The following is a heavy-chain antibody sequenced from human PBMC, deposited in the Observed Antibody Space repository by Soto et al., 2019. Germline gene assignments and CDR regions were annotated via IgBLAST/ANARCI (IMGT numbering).Heavy chain of an antibody. CDR3: ATPSIVAGYYDSSGYFSY. Sequence: QVQLVESGGGVVQPGRSLRLSCAASGFTFSSYGMPWVRQAPGKGLEWVAVIWYDGSNKYYADSVKGRFTISRDNSKNTLCLQMNSLRAEDPAVYYCATPSIVAGYYDSSGYFSYWGQGTLVTVSS. D-gene: IGHD3-22*01. CDR1: GFTFSSYG. J-gene: IGHJ4*02. CDR2: IWYDGSNK. V-gene: IGHV3-33*01.